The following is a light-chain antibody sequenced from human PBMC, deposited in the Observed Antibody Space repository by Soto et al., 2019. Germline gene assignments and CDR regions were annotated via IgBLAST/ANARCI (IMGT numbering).Light chain of an antibody. J-gene: IGKJ2*03. CDR1: QSISSW. Sequence: DIQMTQSPSTLSASVGDRVTIPCRASQSISSWLAWCQQKPGKAPNLLIYDASNLESGVPSRFSDSGSGTEFTLTISSLQPDDFATYYCQQYYTYPYSFGQGTKLEMK. V-gene: IGKV1-5*01. CDR3: QQYYTYPYS. CDR2: DAS.